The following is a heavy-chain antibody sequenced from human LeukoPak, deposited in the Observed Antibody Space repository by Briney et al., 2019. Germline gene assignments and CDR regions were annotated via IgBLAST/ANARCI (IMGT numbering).Heavy chain of an antibody. CDR2: IYYSGST. Sequence: PSETLSLTCTVSGGSISSYYWSWIRQPPGKGLEWIGYIYYSGSTNYNPSLKSRVTISVDTSKNQFSLKLSSVTAADTAVYYCARDRIAAAGKVSYAFDIWGQGRMVSVSS. J-gene: IGHJ3*02. V-gene: IGHV4-59*01. CDR1: GGSISSYY. D-gene: IGHD6-13*01. CDR3: ARDRIAAAGKVSYAFDI.